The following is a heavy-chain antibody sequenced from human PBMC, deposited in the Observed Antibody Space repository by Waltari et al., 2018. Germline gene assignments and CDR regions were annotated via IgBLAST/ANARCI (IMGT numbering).Heavy chain of an antibody. CDR1: GFTFSGNA. V-gene: IGHV3-23*01. J-gene: IGHJ3*02. D-gene: IGHD3-9*01. CDR3: VKDIFRWAFDI. CDR2: IGSNLNT. Sequence: EVELLESGGGLVQSGGSLRLSCTTSGFTFSGNAMGWVRQAPGKGLEGVSGIGSNLNTYYADSVKGRFTISRDKSKNTLYLQMNSLRAEDTALYYCVKDIFRWAFDIWGQGTMVTVSS.